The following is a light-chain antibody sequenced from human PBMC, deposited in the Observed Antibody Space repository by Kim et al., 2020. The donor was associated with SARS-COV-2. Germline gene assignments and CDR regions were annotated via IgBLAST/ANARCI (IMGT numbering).Light chain of an antibody. CDR3: SSYTSSSTLV. Sequence: GQSITSSCTGTSSDVVGYSYVSWYQQHPGKAPKLMIYDVSSRPSGVSDRFSGSKSGNTASLTISGLQAEDEADYFCSSYTSSSTLVFGGGTQLTVL. CDR1: SSDVVGYSY. J-gene: IGLJ2*01. V-gene: IGLV2-14*03. CDR2: DVS.